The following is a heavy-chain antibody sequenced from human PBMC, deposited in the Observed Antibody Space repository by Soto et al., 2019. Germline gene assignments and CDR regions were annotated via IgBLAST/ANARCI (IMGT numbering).Heavy chain of an antibody. Sequence: QVQLQQWGAGLLKPSETLSLTCAVYGGSFSGYYWSWIRQPPGKGLEWIGEINHSGSTNYNPSLKSRVTISVDTSKNQFSLKLSSLTAADTAVYYCASYARITIFGVVIGGWFDPWGQGTLVTVSS. CDR2: INHSGST. CDR3: ASYARITIFGVVIGGWFDP. CDR1: GGSFSGYY. J-gene: IGHJ5*02. V-gene: IGHV4-34*01. D-gene: IGHD3-3*01.